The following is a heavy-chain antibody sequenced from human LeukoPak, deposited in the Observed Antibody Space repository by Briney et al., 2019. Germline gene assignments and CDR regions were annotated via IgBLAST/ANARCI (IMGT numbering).Heavy chain of an antibody. CDR2: IYYSGST. Sequence: SETLSLTCTVSGGSISSSSYYWGWIRQPPGKGLEWIGSIYYSGSTYYNPSLKSRVTISVDTSKNQFSLKLRSVTAADTAVYHCARQQNIAVAGTGPIDSWGQGTLVTVSS. CDR1: GGSISSSSYY. V-gene: IGHV4-39*01. J-gene: IGHJ4*02. CDR3: ARQQNIAVAGTGPIDS. D-gene: IGHD6-19*01.